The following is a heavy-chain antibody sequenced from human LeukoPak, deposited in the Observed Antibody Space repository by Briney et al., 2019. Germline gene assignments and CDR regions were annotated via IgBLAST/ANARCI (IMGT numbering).Heavy chain of an antibody. CDR2: IKLDGSEK. CDR3: ARLGATYDIVVVITPSGWFDP. J-gene: IGHJ5*02. Sequence: GGSLRLSCVASGFTFGKYWMSWVRQAPGKGLEWVANIKLDGSEKNYVDSVKGRFTISRDNTKNSLYLQMNSLRAEDTAVYYCARLGATYDIVVVITPSGWFDPWGQGTLVTVSS. D-gene: IGHD3-22*01. CDR1: GFTFGKYW. V-gene: IGHV3-7*01.